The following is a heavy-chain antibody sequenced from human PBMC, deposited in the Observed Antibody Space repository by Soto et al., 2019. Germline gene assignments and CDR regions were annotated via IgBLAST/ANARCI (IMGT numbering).Heavy chain of an antibody. CDR3: AATLTGTTNYYYYGMDV. CDR2: IVVGSGNT. J-gene: IGHJ6*01. D-gene: IGHD1-7*01. Sequence: QMQLVQSGPEVKKPGTSVKVSCKASGFTFTSSAVQWGRQASGQRLEWIGWIVVGSGNTNYAQKFQERVTITRDMSTSTAYMELSSLRSEDTAVYYCAATLTGTTNYYYYGMDVWGQGTTVTVSS. CDR1: GFTFTSSA. V-gene: IGHV1-58*01.